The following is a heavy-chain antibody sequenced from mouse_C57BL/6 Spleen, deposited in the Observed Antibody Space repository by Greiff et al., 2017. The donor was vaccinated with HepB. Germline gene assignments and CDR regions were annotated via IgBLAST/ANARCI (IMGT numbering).Heavy chain of an antibody. CDR1: GYTFTDYY. CDR3: ARLDYYGSSPYFDY. D-gene: IGHD1-1*01. J-gene: IGHJ2*01. V-gene: IGHV1-19*01. CDR2: INPYNGGT. Sequence: EVKLQESGPVLVKPGASVKMSCKASGYTFTDYYMNWVKQSHGKSLEWIGVINPYNGGTSYNQKFKGKATLTVDKSSSTAYMELNSLTSEDSAVYYCARLDYYGSSPYFDYWGQGTTLTVSS.